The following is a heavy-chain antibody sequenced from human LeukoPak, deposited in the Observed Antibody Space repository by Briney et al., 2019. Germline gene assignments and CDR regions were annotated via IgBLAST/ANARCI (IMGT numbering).Heavy chain of an antibody. D-gene: IGHD2-8*01. Sequence: SETLSLTCTVSGYSISSGYYWGWTRQPPGKGLEWIGSIYHSGSTYYNPSLKSRVTISVDTSKNQFSLKLSSVTAADTAVYYCARAREYCTNGVCAAGYFDYWGQGTLVTVSS. CDR1: GYSISSGYY. J-gene: IGHJ4*02. CDR2: IYHSGST. CDR3: ARAREYCTNGVCAAGYFDY. V-gene: IGHV4-38-2*02.